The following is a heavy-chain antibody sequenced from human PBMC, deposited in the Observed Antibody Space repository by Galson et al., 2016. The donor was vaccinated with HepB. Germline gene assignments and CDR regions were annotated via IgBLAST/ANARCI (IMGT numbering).Heavy chain of an antibody. CDR1: GYSFTSYD. CDR3: ARGIAVEPSANGFDP. CDR2: ISAGNGNT. V-gene: IGHV1-3*01. J-gene: IGHJ5*02. D-gene: IGHD2-2*01. Sequence: SVKVSCKASGYSFTSYDMHWVRQSPGQRPEWMGWISAGNGNTKYSQKFQGRVTITRDTSVSTAYMELTSLTSEDTAVYYCARGIAVEPSANGFDPWGPGSLVTVSS.